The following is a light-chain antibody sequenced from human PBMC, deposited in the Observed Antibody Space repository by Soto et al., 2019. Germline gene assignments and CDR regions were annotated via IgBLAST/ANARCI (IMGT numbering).Light chain of an antibody. V-gene: IGLV1-44*01. Sequence: QSALTQPPSASGTPGQRITISCSGSSSNIGDNPVNWYQQLPEAAPKLLIYINDQRPSGVPDRFSGSKSGTSASLAISGLQPEDEADYYCAAWDDSLNALFGTGTKGTVL. J-gene: IGLJ1*01. CDR2: IND. CDR3: AAWDDSLNAL. CDR1: SSNIGDNP.